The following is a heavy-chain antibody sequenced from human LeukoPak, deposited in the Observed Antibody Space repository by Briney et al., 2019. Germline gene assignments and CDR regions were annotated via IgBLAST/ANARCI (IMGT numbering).Heavy chain of an antibody. CDR1: GFTFSFYW. J-gene: IGHJ4*02. CDR2: INNDGRST. Sequence: GGSLRLSCASSGFTFSFYWMHWVRQAPGKGLVWVSRINNDGRSTSYAGSVKGRFTISRDNDKNTLYLQMNSLRAEDTAVYYRARDNEYCTGGTCRLDYWGQGALVTVSS. CDR3: ARDNEYCTGGTCRLDY. V-gene: IGHV3-74*01. D-gene: IGHD2-15*01.